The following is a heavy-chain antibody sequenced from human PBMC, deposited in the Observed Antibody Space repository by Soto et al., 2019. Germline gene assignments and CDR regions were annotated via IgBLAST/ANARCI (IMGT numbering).Heavy chain of an antibody. CDR2: INPNGGST. J-gene: IGHJ6*03. V-gene: IGHV1-46*03. CDR3: VRATAARQRDYSYHYYLHI. CDR1: GYTFINYY. D-gene: IGHD6-6*01. Sequence: QVQLVQSGAEVKKPGASVKVSCKASGYTFINYYIHWVRQAPGQGLEWMGVINPNGGSTVYAQKFQGRVTLNRDTSTSTVYVELSSLRSDDTAVYFCVRATAARQRDYSYHYYLHIWGKGTTVTDSS.